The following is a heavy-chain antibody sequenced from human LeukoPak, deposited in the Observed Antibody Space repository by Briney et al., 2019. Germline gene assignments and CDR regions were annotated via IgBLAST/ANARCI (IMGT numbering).Heavy chain of an antibody. CDR1: GFAFSTAW. V-gene: IGHV3-15*01. J-gene: IGHJ5*02. CDR2: IKSEADAGTT. Sequence: GGSLRLSCAASGFAFSTAWMHWVRQPPGKGLEWVCRIKSEADAGTTDYAAPVKGRFTITREDSKNTLYLQMNSLKTEDTAAYYRTAILDCSGRTCYSPWGQGTLVTVSS. CDR3: TAILDCSGRTCYSP. D-gene: IGHD2-15*01.